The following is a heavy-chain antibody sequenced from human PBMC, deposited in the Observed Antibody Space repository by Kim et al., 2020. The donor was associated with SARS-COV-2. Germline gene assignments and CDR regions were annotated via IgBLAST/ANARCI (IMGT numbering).Heavy chain of an antibody. V-gene: IGHV3-74*01. CDR1: GFTFNRYW. D-gene: IGHD2-2*01. CDR2: ISRDGNFA. CDR3: AREASNYIDS. J-gene: IGHJ4*02. Sequence: GGSLRLSCRASGFTFNRYWMHWVRQRPGKGLEWVSRISRDGNFATYADSVNGRFTVSRDNAKDTVYLELSSLRADDTALYFCAREASNYIDSWGQGALVTVSA.